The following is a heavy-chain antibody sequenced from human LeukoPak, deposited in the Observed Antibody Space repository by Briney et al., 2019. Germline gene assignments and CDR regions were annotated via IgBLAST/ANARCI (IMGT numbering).Heavy chain of an antibody. V-gene: IGHV3-73*01. D-gene: IGHD4-23*01. CDR3: TRRYGGNPGSNWFDP. CDR2: IRSKANSYAT. CDR1: GCTFSGSA. Sequence: GGSLKLSCAASGCTFSGSAMHWVRQASGKGLEWVGRIRSKANSYATAYAASVKGRFTISRDDSKNTAYLQMNSLKTEDTAVYYCTRRYGGNPGSNWFDPWGQGTVVTVSS. J-gene: IGHJ5*02.